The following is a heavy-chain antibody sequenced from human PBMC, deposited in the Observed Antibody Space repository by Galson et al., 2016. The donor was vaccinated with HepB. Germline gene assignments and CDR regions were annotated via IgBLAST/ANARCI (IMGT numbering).Heavy chain of an antibody. CDR2: VFLGGST. Sequence: SLRLSCAASGFTVSDYYMTWVRQAPGKGLEWVSVVFLGGSTYYAQSVEGRFTISRDDSKNTLHLQMSSLTAEDTAAYFCARTSYRECTGTHCVNFRYYYYFMDVWGKGTTVTVSS. J-gene: IGHJ6*03. D-gene: IGHD2-8*02. CDR1: GFTVSDYY. CDR3: ARTSYRECTGTHCVNFRYYYYFMDV. V-gene: IGHV3-53*01.